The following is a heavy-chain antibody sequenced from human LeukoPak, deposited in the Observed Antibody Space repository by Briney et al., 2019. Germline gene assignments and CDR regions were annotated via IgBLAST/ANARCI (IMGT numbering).Heavy chain of an antibody. CDR1: GFTFTNAW. J-gene: IGHJ4*02. D-gene: IGHD2-21*01. Sequence: GGSLRLSCAASGFTFTNAWMTWVRQAPGKGLEWVGRIKGKTDAGTIDYAAPVKGRFTISRDDSKNTLYPHLSSLKTDDTAVYYCTTGELNWGQGTLVTVSS. V-gene: IGHV3-15*01. CDR3: TTGELN. CDR2: IKGKTDAGTI.